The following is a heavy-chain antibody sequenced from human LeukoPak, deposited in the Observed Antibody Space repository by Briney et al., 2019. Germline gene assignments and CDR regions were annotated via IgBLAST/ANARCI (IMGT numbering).Heavy chain of an antibody. D-gene: IGHD2-15*01. V-gene: IGHV4-38-2*02. CDR3: ARYGAAGYCSGGSCSGGYYYYYMDV. CDR2: IYHSGST. Sequence: SETLSLTCTVSGYSISSGYYWGWIRQPPGKGLEWIGSIYHSGSTYYNPSLKSRVTISVDTSKNHFSLKLSSVTAADTAVYYCARYGAAGYCSGGSCSGGYYYYYMDVWGKGTTVTISS. J-gene: IGHJ6*03. CDR1: GYSISSGYY.